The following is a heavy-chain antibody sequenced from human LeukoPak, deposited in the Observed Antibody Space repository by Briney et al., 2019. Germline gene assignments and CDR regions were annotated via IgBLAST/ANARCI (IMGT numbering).Heavy chain of an antibody. V-gene: IGHV3-23*01. Sequence: GGSLRLSCAASGFSLRNYALTWVRQAPGKGLEWVSSVSAAGGSRWYADSVKGRFTISKDEYTNSLYLQMSGLRAEDTVVYYCAKSDPEYCAGGSCNLGIDYWGQGTLVTVSS. J-gene: IGHJ4*02. CDR2: VSAAGGSR. CDR3: AKSDPEYCAGGSCNLGIDY. CDR1: GFSLRNYA. D-gene: IGHD2-15*01.